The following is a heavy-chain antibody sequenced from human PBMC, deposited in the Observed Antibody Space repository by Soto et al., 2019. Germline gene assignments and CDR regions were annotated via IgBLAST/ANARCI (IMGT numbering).Heavy chain of an antibody. Sequence: ASVKVSCKASGYTFTSYAMRWVRQAPGQRLEWMGWINAGNGNTKYSQKFQGRVTITRDTSASTAYMELSSLRSEDTAVYYCARFGYSNYVTAFDYWGQGTLVTVS. CDR1: GYTFTSYA. CDR3: ARFGYSNYVTAFDY. D-gene: IGHD4-4*01. CDR2: INAGNGNT. J-gene: IGHJ4*02. V-gene: IGHV1-3*01.